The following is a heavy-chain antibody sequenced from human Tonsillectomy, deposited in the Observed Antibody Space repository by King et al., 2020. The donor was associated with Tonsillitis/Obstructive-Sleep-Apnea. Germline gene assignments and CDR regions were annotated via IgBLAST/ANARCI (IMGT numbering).Heavy chain of an antibody. D-gene: IGHD4-17*01. CDR1: GGSVSSGSYY. CDR3: ARVGGYGDYGSDAFDI. Sequence: QLQESGPGLVKPSETLSLTCTVSGGSVSSGSYYWSWIRQPPGKGLECIGYIYYSGSTNYNPSLNSRVTISVDTSKNQFSLKLSSVTAADTAVYYCARVGGYGDYGSDAFDIWGQGTMVTVSS. J-gene: IGHJ3*02. V-gene: IGHV4-61*01. CDR2: IYYSGST.